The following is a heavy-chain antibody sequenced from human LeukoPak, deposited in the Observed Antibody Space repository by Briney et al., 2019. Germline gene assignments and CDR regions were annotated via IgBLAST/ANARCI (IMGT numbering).Heavy chain of an antibody. D-gene: IGHD3-22*01. J-gene: IGHJ6*04. CDR2: IIPIFGTA. CDR3: ARALPVVADYYHYGMDV. V-gene: IGHV1-69*01. Sequence: GSPVKVSSTTSGGTFCSYAISWVRQAPGQGLEWMGGIIPIFGTANYAQKFQGRVTITADESTSTAYMELSSLRSEDTAVYYCARALPVVADYYHYGMDVWGEETTVTVSS. CDR1: GGTFCSYA.